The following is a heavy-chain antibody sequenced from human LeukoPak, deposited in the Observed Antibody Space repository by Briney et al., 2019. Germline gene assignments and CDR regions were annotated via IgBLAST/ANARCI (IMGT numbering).Heavy chain of an antibody. D-gene: IGHD3-22*01. CDR2: IYSGGST. V-gene: IGHV3-53*01. CDR1: GFSFRSYW. CDR3: ASNFDSSGYPFDY. Sequence: GGSLRLSCAASGFSFRSYWMSWVRQAPGKGLEWVSVIYSGGSTYYADSVKGRFTISRDNSKNTLYLQMNSLRAEDTAVYYCASNFDSSGYPFDYWGQGTLVTVSS. J-gene: IGHJ4*02.